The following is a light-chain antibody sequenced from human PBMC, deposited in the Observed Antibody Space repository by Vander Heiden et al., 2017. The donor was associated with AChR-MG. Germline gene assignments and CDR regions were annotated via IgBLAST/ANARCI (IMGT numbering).Light chain of an antibody. CDR3: QQDYSTPRT. Sequence: DIVMTQSPDSLAVSLGERATINCKSSQNILYTSSNKNYLTWYQQKPGQTPTVLIYWASTRESGVPDRFSGSGSGTDFTLTISNVQAEDVAVYYCQQDYSTPRTFGQGTRVEI. CDR1: QNILYTSSNKNY. CDR2: WAS. J-gene: IGKJ1*01. V-gene: IGKV4-1*01.